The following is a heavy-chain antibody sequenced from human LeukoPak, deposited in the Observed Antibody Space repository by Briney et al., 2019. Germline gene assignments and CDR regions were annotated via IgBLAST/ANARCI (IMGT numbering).Heavy chain of an antibody. V-gene: IGHV3-23*01. D-gene: IGHD3-10*01. Sequence: GGSLRLSCAASGFTFSSYAMSWVRQAPGKGLEWVSAISGSGGSTYYADSVKGRFTISRGNSKNTLYLQMNSLRAEDTAVYYCAKGLGNYYGSSDAFDIWGQGTMVTVSS. CDR3: AKGLGNYYGSSDAFDI. CDR1: GFTFSSYA. J-gene: IGHJ3*02. CDR2: ISGSGGST.